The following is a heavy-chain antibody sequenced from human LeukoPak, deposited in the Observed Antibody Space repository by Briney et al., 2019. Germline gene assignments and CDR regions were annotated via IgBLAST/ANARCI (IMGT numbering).Heavy chain of an antibody. CDR2: IYWNDDK. CDR3: AHSRPQLLWFGELVNWFDP. CDR1: GGSISSGGYY. D-gene: IGHD3-10*01. J-gene: IGHJ5*02. Sequence: QTLSLTCTVSGGSISSGGYYWSWIRQHPGKGLEWLALIYWNDDKRYSPSLKSRLTITKDTSKNQVVLTMTNMDPVDTATYYCAHSRPQLLWFGELVNWFDPWGQGTLVTVSS. V-gene: IGHV2-5*01.